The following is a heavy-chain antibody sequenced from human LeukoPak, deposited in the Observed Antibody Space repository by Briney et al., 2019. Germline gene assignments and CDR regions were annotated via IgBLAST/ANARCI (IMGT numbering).Heavy chain of an antibody. J-gene: IGHJ6*03. CDR2: ISSSGSTI. CDR1: GFTFSSYE. V-gene: IGHV3-48*03. CDR3: AKAGGVGYLRYFDWLDYYYYMDV. D-gene: IGHD3-9*01. Sequence: RSGGSLRLSCAASGFTFSSYEMNWVRQAPGKGLEWVSYISSSGSTIYYADSVKGRFTISRDNAKNSLYLQMNSLRAEDTAVYYCAKAGGVGYLRYFDWLDYYYYMDVWGKGTTVTISS.